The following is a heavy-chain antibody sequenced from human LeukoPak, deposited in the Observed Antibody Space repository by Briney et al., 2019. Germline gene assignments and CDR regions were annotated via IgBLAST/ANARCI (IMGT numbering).Heavy chain of an antibody. Sequence: SETLSLTCSVSGGSISSDYWAWIRQPPGKGLEWIGYMHYTGSTNYNPSLKSRVTISLATSKNQFSLKLSSVTAADTAVYYCARVSVVYGMDVWGRGTTVTVSS. J-gene: IGHJ6*02. CDR2: MHYTGST. V-gene: IGHV4-59*01. CDR1: GGSISSDY. CDR3: ARVSVVYGMDV.